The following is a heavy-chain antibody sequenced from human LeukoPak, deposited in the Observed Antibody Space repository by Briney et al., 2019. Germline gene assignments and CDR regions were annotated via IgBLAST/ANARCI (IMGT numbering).Heavy chain of an antibody. CDR3: ARDPVYGSAYNWFDP. D-gene: IGHD3-10*01. Sequence: ASVKVSCKASGYTVTKYYIHWVRQAPGQGLEWMGVINPSGGRTSYALRFQGRVTMTRDMSTSTAYMELSSLRSEDTAVYYCARDPVYGSAYNWFDPWGQGTLVTVSS. CDR2: INPSGGRT. J-gene: IGHJ5*02. CDR1: GYTVTKYY. V-gene: IGHV1-46*01.